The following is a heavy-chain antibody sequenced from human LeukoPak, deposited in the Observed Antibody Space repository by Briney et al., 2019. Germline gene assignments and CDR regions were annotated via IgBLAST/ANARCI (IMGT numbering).Heavy chain of an antibody. J-gene: IGHJ1*01. CDR3: ATHYYDSSGYYYSEYFQH. V-gene: IGHV4-31*03. Sequence: PSETLSLTCTVSGGSISSSSYYWSWIRQHPGKGLEWIGYIYYSGSTYYNPSLKSRVTISVDTSKNQFSLKLSSVTAADTAVYYCATHYYDSSGYYYSEYFQHWGQGTLVTVSS. D-gene: IGHD3-22*01. CDR1: GGSISSSSYY. CDR2: IYYSGST.